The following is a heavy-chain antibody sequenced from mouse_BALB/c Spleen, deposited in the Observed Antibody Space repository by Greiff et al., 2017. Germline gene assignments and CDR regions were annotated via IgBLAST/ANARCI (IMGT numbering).Heavy chain of an antibody. CDR1: GFTFSNYW. J-gene: IGHJ4*01. CDR2: IRLKSNNYAT. Sequence: EVKLVESGGGLVQPGGSMKLSCVASGFTFSNYWMNWVRQSPEKGLEWVAEIRLKSNNYATHYAESVKGRFTISRDDSKSSVYLQMNNLRAEDTGIYYCTGGVRRYYYAMDYWGQGTSVTVSS. D-gene: IGHD2-14*01. CDR3: TGGVRRYYYAMDY. V-gene: IGHV6-6*02.